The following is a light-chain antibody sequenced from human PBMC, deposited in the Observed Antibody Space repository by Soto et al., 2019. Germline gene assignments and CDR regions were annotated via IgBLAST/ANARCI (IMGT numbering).Light chain of an antibody. V-gene: IGLV2-14*01. CDR3: SSYTSSSTSVV. CDR2: DVS. Sequence: QSVLTQPASVSGSPGQSITISCTGTSSDVGGYNYVSWYQQHPGKAPKLMIYDVSNRPSGVSNRFSGSKSGNTASLTISGLQAGDEADYYCSSYTSSSTSVVFGGGTKLTVL. J-gene: IGLJ2*01. CDR1: SSDVGGYNY.